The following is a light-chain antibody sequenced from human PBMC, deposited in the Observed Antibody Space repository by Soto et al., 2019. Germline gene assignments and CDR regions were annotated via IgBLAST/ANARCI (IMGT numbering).Light chain of an antibody. J-gene: IGLJ2*01. Sequence: QSALTQPASVSGSPGQSITISCTGTSSDVGDYNFVSWLQQHPGKAPKVMIYDVSDRPSGVSNRFSGSKSGNTASLTISGLQAEDEADYYCSSYTSTSTLVVFGGGTKLTVL. CDR1: SSDVGDYNF. CDR3: SSYTSTSTLVV. V-gene: IGLV2-14*01. CDR2: DVS.